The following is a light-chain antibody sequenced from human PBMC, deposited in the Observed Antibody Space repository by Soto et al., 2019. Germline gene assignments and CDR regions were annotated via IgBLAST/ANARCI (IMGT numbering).Light chain of an antibody. CDR3: MQGLRIPKT. CDR2: LAS. CDR1: QSLLDINGNTY. Sequence: DIVLTQSPLSLPVTPGEPASISCRSSQSLLDINGNTYLDWYLQKPGQSPQLLIYLASIRASGVPDRFSGSGSGTDFTLKISRVEAEDVGVYYCMQGLRIPKTFGQGTKVEIK. J-gene: IGKJ1*01. V-gene: IGKV2-28*01.